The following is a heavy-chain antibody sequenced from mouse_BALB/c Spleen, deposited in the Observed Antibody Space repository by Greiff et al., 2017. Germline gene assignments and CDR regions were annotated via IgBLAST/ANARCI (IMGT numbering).Heavy chain of an antibody. J-gene: IGHJ3*01. V-gene: IGHV14-4*02. D-gene: IGHD2-2*01. CDR1: GFNIKDYY. Sequence: VQLKESGAELVRPGASVKLSCTASGFNIKDYYMHWVKQRPEQGLEWIGWIDPENGDTEYAPKFQGKATMTADTSSNTAYLQLSSLTSEDTAVYYCNGGGYDVCFAYWGQGTLVTVSA. CDR3: NGGGYDVCFAY. CDR2: IDPENGDT.